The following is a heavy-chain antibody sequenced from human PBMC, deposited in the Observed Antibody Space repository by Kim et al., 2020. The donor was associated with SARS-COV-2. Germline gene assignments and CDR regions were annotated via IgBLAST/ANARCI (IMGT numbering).Heavy chain of an antibody. Sequence: SETLSLTCTVSGGSISSSSYYWGWIRQPPGKGLEWIGSIYYSGSTYYNPSLKSRVTISVDTSKNQFSLKLSSVTAADTAVYYCADDNTVTNDAFDIWDQGTMVTVSS. CDR1: GGSISSSSYY. J-gene: IGHJ3*02. D-gene: IGHD4-17*01. V-gene: IGHV4-39*07. CDR2: IYYSGST. CDR3: ADDNTVTNDAFDI.